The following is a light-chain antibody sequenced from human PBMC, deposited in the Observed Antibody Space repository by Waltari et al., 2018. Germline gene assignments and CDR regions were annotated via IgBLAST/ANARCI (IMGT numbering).Light chain of an antibody. CDR3: ASWDDKLNAWV. V-gene: IGLV1-47*01. CDR1: RPNIGHNH. CDR2: TNN. J-gene: IGLJ3*02. Sequence: QSVVTQPPSASGTPGQRVTISCSGSRPNIGHNHVHWYQQVPGTAPKLLVHTNNERPSGVPARFTGSKSGTSASLAIYGLRSEDEADYYCASWDDKLNAWVIGGGTRLTVL.